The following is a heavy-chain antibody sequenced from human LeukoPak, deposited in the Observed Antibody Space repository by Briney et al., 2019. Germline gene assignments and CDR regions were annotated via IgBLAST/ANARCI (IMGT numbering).Heavy chain of an antibody. CDR3: ARDVGEYCSSTNCYASHY. CDR2: INPHSGGT. J-gene: IGHJ4*02. V-gene: IGHV1-2*02. CDR1: GYTFAGYY. Sequence: ASVKVSCKASGYTFAGYYIHWVRQAPGQGLEWMGWINPHSGGTNYAQKFQGGVTMTRDTSITTAYMELSSLRSDDAAVYYCARDVGEYCSSTNCYASHYWGQGTLVTVSS. D-gene: IGHD2-2*01.